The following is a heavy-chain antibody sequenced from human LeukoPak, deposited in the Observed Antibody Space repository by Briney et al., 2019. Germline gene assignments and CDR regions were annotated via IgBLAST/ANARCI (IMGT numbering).Heavy chain of an antibody. CDR2: ISGSIGST. CDR3: ARPRGCGSSRCNNFDY. J-gene: IGHJ4*02. CDR1: GFTFSSYA. Sequence: GGSLRLSCAASGFTFSSYAMNWVRQAPGKGLEWVSTISGSIGSTYYADSVKGRFTISRDNAKNEPYLQMSSLRVEDTAVYYCARPRGCGSSRCNNFDYWGQGTLVTVSS. D-gene: IGHD2-2*01. V-gene: IGHV3-23*01.